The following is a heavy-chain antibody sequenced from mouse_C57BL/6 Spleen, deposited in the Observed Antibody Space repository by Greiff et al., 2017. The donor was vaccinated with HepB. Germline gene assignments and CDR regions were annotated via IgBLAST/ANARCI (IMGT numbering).Heavy chain of an antibody. CDR1: GYTFTDYY. CDR2: INPYNGGT. D-gene: IGHD2-3*01. J-gene: IGHJ1*03. Sequence: VQLQQSGPVLVKPGASVKMSCKASGYTFTDYYMNWVKQSHGKSLEWIGVINPYNGGTSYNQKFKGKATLTVDKSSSTAYMELNSLTSEDSAVYYSARSYDGYSHWYFDVWGTGTTVTVSS. V-gene: IGHV1-19*01. CDR3: ARSYDGYSHWYFDV.